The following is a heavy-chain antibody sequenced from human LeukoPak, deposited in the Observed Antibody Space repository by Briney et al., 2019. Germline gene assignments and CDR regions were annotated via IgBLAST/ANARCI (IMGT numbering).Heavy chain of an antibody. CDR2: INHSGST. Sequence: SETLSLTXAVYGGSFSGYYWSWIRQPPGKGLEWIGEINHSGSTNYNPSLKGRVTISVDTSKSQFSLKLNSMTAADTAVYYCARGAQTYYDKAPVDYWGQGTLVTVSS. D-gene: IGHD3-22*01. J-gene: IGHJ4*02. CDR3: ARGAQTYYDKAPVDY. CDR1: GGSFSGYY. V-gene: IGHV4-34*01.